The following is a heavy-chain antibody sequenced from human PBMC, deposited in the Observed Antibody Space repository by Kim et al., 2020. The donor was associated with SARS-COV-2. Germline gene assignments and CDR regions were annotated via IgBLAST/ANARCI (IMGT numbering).Heavy chain of an antibody. D-gene: IGHD5-18*01. Sequence: GGSLRLSCAASGFTFGDYAMHWVRQAPGKGLEWVSGISWNSGSIGYADSVKGRFTISRDNAKNSLYLQMNSLRAEDTALYYCAKDLGRRVQLWSVGIDYWGQGTLVTVSS. V-gene: IGHV3-9*01. CDR3: AKDLGRRVQLWSVGIDY. CDR2: ISWNSGSI. J-gene: IGHJ4*02. CDR1: GFTFGDYA.